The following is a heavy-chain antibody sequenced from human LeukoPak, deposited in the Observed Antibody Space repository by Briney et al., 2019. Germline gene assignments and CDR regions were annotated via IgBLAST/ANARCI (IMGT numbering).Heavy chain of an antibody. CDR2: IYYSGST. CDR3: ARVTRGYSYGSGENYYYMDV. CDR1: GGSISSYY. J-gene: IGHJ6*03. D-gene: IGHD5-18*01. Sequence: SETLSLTCAVSGGSISSYYWSWIRQPPGKGLEWIGYIYYSGSTNYNPSLKSRVTISVDTSKNQFSLKLSSVTAADTAVYYCARVTRGYSYGSGENYYYMDVWGKGTTVTISS. V-gene: IGHV4-59*01.